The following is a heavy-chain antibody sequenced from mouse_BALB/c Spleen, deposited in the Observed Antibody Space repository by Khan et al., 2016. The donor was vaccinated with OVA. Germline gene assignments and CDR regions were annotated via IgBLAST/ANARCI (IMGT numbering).Heavy chain of an antibody. CDR2: INPSNGYT. Sequence: QVRLQQSGAELARPGASVKMSCKASGYTFTSYSMHWIKQRPGQGLEWIGNINPSNGYTNHNQKFRDKATLTADKSSSTAYMQLSSLTSEDSAVXYSARGFHYHGGGGALDYWGPGTPDTVSS. J-gene: IGHJ4*01. CDR1: GYTFTSYS. D-gene: IGHD1-1*01. V-gene: IGHV1-4*01. CDR3: ARGFHYHGGGGALDY.